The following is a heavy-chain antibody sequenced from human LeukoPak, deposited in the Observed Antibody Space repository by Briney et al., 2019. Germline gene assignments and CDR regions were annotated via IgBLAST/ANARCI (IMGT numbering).Heavy chain of an antibody. J-gene: IGHJ4*02. V-gene: IGHV4-39*01. CDR2: IYSSGST. D-gene: IGHD6-19*01. Sequence: SETLSVTSTVSGGSISSSSYYWGWIRQPPGKGLEWIGSIYSSGSTYYNPSLKSRVTISVDTSKKQFSLKLSSVTAADTAVYYCACSRDYSSGWHPIFDYWGQGTLVTVSS. CDR1: GGSISSSSYY. CDR3: ACSRDYSSGWHPIFDY.